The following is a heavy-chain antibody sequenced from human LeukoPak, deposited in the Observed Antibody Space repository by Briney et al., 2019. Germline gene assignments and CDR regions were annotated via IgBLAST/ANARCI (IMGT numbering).Heavy chain of an antibody. CDR1: GYTFTSYY. Sequence: ASVKVSCKASGYTFTSYYMHWVRQAPGQGLEWMGIINPSGGSTSYAQKFQGRVTMTRDMSTSTVYMELSSLRSEDTAVYYCARVHGDYVDFDPWGQGTRVAVSP. V-gene: IGHV1-46*01. CDR3: ARVHGDYVDFDP. D-gene: IGHD4-17*01. J-gene: IGHJ5*02. CDR2: INPSGGST.